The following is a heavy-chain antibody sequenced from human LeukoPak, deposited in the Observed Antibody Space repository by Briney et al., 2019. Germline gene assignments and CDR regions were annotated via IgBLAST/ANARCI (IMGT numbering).Heavy chain of an antibody. J-gene: IGHJ6*03. CDR2: ISAYNGNT. CDR3: ARGKWFVDHYYYYMDV. V-gene: IGHV1-18*01. CDR1: GYTFTSDG. Sequence: ASVKVSRKASGYTFTSDGISWVRQAPGQGLEWMGWISAYNGNTNYAQNLQGRVTMTTDTSTSTAYMELRNLRSDDTAVYYCARGKWFVDHYYYYMDVWGKGTTVTVSS. D-gene: IGHD3-10*01.